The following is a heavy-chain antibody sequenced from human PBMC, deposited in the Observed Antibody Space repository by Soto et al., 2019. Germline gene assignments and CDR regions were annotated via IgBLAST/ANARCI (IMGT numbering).Heavy chain of an antibody. V-gene: IGHV4-59*08. CDR3: ASTVTTSTFDY. D-gene: IGHD4-17*01. CDR1: GGSISSYY. J-gene: IGHJ4*02. Sequence: QVQLQESGPRLVKPSETLSLTCTVSGGSISSYYWSWIRQPPGKGLEWIGYIYYSGSANYNPSLKSRVTISVDTSTNQFSLKLSSVTAADTAVYYCASTVTTSTFDYWGQGTLVTVSS. CDR2: IYYSGSA.